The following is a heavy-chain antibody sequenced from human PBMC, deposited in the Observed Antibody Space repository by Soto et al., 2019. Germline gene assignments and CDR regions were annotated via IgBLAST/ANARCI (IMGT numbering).Heavy chain of an antibody. V-gene: IGHV1-2*02. CDR2: INPNSGGT. CDR3: ASEGNPASITMIVVVAFYFDY. CDR1: GYTFTGYY. Sequence: GASVKVSCKASGYTFTGYYMHWVRQAPGQGLEWMGWINPNSGGTNYAQKFQGRVTMTRDTSISTAYMELSRLRSDDTAVYYCASEGNPASITMIVVVAFYFDYWGQGTLVTVSS. J-gene: IGHJ4*02. D-gene: IGHD3-22*01.